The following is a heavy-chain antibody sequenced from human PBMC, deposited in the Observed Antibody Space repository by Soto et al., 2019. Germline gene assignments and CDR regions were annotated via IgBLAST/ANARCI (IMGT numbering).Heavy chain of an antibody. V-gene: IGHV3-48*03. Sequence: PGGSLRLSCEGSGFTFSSYEMNWVRQAPGKGLEWVLYISSSGSTKNYADSVKGRFTISRDNVKNSLYLQMNSLRAEDTAVYYCARVPRNFYYNGMDVWGQGTTVTVSS. CDR1: GFTFSSYE. J-gene: IGHJ6*02. CDR2: ISSSGSTK. CDR3: ARVPRNFYYNGMDV.